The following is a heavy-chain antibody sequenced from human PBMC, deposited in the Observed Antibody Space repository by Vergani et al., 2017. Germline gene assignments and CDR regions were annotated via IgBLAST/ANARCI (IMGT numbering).Heavy chain of an antibody. J-gene: IGHJ4*02. Sequence: EVQLVESGGGLVQPGRSLRLSCAASGFTFHDYAMYWVRQAPGKGLEWVSGISWNSGRIDYADSVKGRFTISRDNAKNSLFLQMNSLKTEDTAVYYCTTWLKWELLPYYFDYWGQGTLVTVSS. CDR2: ISWNSGRI. D-gene: IGHD1-26*01. CDR1: GFTFHDYA. V-gene: IGHV3-9*01. CDR3: TTWLKWELLPYYFDY.